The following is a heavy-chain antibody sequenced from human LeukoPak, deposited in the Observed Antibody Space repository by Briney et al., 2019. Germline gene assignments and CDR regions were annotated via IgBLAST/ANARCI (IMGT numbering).Heavy chain of an antibody. CDR3: ARDQVVKGDYFDY. D-gene: IGHD2-21*01. Sequence: PSETLSLTCTVSGGSISSYYWSWIRQPPGKGLEWIGYIYYSGSTNYNPSLKGRVTISVDTSKNQFSLKLSSVTAADTAVYYCARDQVVKGDYFDYWGQGTLVTVSS. V-gene: IGHV4-59*01. CDR1: GGSISSYY. J-gene: IGHJ4*02. CDR2: IYYSGST.